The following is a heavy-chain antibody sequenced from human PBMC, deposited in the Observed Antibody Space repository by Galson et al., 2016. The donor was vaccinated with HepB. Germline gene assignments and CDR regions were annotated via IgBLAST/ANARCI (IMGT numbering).Heavy chain of an antibody. D-gene: IGHD3-22*01. CDR2: IYPSDSDI. CDR1: GYTFSNYW. J-gene: IGHJ4*02. V-gene: IGHV5-51*01. Sequence: QSGAEVKKPGESLRISCKGSGYTFSNYWIAWLRQMPGKGLEWMAIIYPSDSDIKYSPSFQGQVTISVDKSISTAYLQWRTLQASDTAMYYCARTADYYDSNGFDYWGQGTLVTVST. CDR3: ARTADYYDSNGFDY.